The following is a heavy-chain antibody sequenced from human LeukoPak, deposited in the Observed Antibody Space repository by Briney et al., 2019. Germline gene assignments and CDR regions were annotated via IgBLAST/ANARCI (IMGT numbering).Heavy chain of an antibody. D-gene: IGHD2-2*01. V-gene: IGHV1-8*02. CDR2: INPNSGNT. J-gene: IGHJ5*02. CDR3: ARESTSINWFDP. CDR1: GYTFTGYY. Sequence: ASVKVSCKASGYTFTGYYMHWVRQAPGQGLEWMGWINPNSGNTGYAQRFQGRVTMTRNTSISTAYMELSSLRSEDTAVYYCARESTSINWFDPWGQGTLVTVSS.